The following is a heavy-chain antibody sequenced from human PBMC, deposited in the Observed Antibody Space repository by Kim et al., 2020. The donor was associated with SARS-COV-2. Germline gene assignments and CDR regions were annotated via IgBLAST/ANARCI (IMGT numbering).Heavy chain of an antibody. CDR2: ISWNSGSI. V-gene: IGHV3-9*01. J-gene: IGHJ6*02. CDR3: AKALRFLEWLLSAGMDV. D-gene: IGHD3-3*01. CDR1: GFTFGDYA. Sequence: GGSPRLSCAASGFTFGDYAMHWVRQAPGKGLEWVSGISWNSGSIGYADSVKGRFTISRDNAKNSLYLQMNSLRAEDTALYYCAKALRFLEWLLSAGMDVWGQGTTVTVSS.